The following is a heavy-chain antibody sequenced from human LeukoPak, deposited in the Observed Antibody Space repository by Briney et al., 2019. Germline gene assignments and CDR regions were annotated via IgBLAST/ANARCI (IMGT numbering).Heavy chain of an antibody. Sequence: SETLSLTCTVSGGSISSGASDWGWIRQHPKRGLEWVGYINHSGNTYYNPSLGSRVTTSVDTSKNQFSLKLSSVTAADSAVYYCARAARQGFTMIVVPFFYFDLWGRGTLVTVSS. CDR1: GGSISSGASD. J-gene: IGHJ2*01. CDR2: INHSGNT. D-gene: IGHD3-22*01. CDR3: ARAARQGFTMIVVPFFYFDL. V-gene: IGHV4-31*03.